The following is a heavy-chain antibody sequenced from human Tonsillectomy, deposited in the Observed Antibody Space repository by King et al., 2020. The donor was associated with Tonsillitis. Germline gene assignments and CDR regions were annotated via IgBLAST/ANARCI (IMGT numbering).Heavy chain of an antibody. D-gene: IGHD3-10*01. CDR3: ARGGLGSDYFDY. J-gene: IGHJ4*02. V-gene: IGHV4-38-2*01. Sequence: QLQESGPGLVKPSETLSLTCAISNFSINSAYYWGWIRQPPGKGLEWIGSTFPVGSTYYNPSLKSRVTISVDTSKNQFSLNLSSVTAADTAVYYCARGGLGSDYFDYWGQGTLVTVSS. CDR2: TFPVGST. CDR1: NFSINSAYY.